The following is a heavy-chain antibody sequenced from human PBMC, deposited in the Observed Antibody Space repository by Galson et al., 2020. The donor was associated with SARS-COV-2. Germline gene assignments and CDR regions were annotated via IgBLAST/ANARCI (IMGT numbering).Heavy chain of an antibody. CDR1: GFTCSSYW. Sequence: GGSLRLSCAASGFTCSSYWMHWVRQAPGKGLVWVSRIYSEGSSTSYADSVKGRFTISGDNAKNTLYLQMNSLRAEDTAVYYCERGDMGNDYLDYCGQGTLVTVSS. CDR3: ERGDMGNDYLDY. J-gene: IGHJ4*02. V-gene: IGHV3-74*01. D-gene: IGHD7-27*01. CDR2: IYSEGSST.